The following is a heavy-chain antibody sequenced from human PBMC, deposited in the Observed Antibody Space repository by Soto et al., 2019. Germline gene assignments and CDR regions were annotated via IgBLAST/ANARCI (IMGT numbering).Heavy chain of an antibody. CDR2: ISYDGRNK. CDR1: GFTFSNYA. J-gene: IGHJ4*02. D-gene: IGHD3-10*01. V-gene: IGHV3-30*04. Sequence: GGSLRLSCAASGFTFSNYAMHWVRQAPGKGLEWVAVISYDGRNKYYADSVKGRFTISRDNSKNTLYLQVNSLRADDTAVYYCARNGSGNYYHFDYWGQGTLVTVSS. CDR3: ARNGSGNYYHFDY.